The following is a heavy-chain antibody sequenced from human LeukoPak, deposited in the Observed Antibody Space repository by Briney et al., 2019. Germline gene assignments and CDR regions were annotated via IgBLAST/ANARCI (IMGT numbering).Heavy chain of an antibody. V-gene: IGHV1-69*13. Sequence: SVKVSCKASGGTFSSYAISWVRQAPGQGLEWMGGIIPIFGTANYAQKFQGRVTITADESTSTAYMELSSQRSEDTAVYYCARGREPTDYTQSFDYWGQGTLVTVSS. CDR1: GGTFSSYA. J-gene: IGHJ4*02. CDR3: ARGREPTDYTQSFDY. CDR2: IIPIFGTA. D-gene: IGHD4-11*01.